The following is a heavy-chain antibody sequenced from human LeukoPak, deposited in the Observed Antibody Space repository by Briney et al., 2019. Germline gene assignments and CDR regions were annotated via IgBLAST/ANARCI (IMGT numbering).Heavy chain of an antibody. V-gene: IGHV4-59*11. CDR2: MYDTRST. Sequence: SETLSLTCTVPGGSISSHYWSWIRQPPGKGLEWIGYMYDTRSTKDNPSLKSRVTLSADTSKNQFSLRLSSVTAADTAVYYCATIKRGNIYGYFDFWGQGILVTVSS. CDR3: ATIKRGNIYGYFDF. CDR1: GGSISSHY. J-gene: IGHJ4*02. D-gene: IGHD5-18*01.